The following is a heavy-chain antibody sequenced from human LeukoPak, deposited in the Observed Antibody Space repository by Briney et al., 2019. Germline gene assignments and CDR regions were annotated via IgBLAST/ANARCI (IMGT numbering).Heavy chain of an antibody. CDR3: AREAGTTVTFDS. Sequence: SQTLSLTCTVSGGSITRGYYWSWLRQHPGKGLEWIGYIYNSGYTYYNPSLESRLTISLDTSKNQFSLTLTSVTVADTAVYYCAREAGTTVTFDSWGQGTLVTVSS. D-gene: IGHD4-17*01. CDR1: GGSITRGYY. CDR2: IYNSGYT. J-gene: IGHJ4*02. V-gene: IGHV4-31*03.